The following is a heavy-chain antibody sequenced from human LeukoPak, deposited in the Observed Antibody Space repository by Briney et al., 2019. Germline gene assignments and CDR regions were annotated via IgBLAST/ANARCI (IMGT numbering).Heavy chain of an antibody. J-gene: IGHJ5*02. V-gene: IGHV3-23*01. Sequence: TGGSLRLSCAASGFTFSSYAMSWVRQAPGKGLEWVSAISGSGGSTYYADSVKGRFTISRDNSKNTLYLQMNSLRAEDTAVYYCARGAGGFSNYNWFDPWGQGTLVTVSS. CDR1: GFTFSSYA. CDR3: ARGAGGFSNYNWFDP. CDR2: ISGSGGST. D-gene: IGHD4-11*01.